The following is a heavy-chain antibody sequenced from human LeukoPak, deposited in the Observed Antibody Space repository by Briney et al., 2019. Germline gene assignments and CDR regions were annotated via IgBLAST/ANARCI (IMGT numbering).Heavy chain of an antibody. J-gene: IGHJ5*02. V-gene: IGHV3-7*01. D-gene: IGHD1-26*01. Sequence: ETLSLTCAVYGGSFSDYYWSWVRQAPGKGLEWVANIKKDETEIYYADSVKGRFTISRDNAKRSLYLQMNVLRVEDTAVYYCATLNWDDGEVSGFDHWGQGIMVTVSS. CDR3: ATLNWDDGEVSGFDH. CDR2: IKKDETEI. CDR1: GGSFSDYY.